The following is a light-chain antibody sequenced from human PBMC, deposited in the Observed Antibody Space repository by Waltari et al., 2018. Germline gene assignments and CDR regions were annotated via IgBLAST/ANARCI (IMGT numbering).Light chain of an antibody. CDR1: QTITNW. CDR2: KAS. Sequence: DIQMTQSPSTLSASVGDRVTITCRASQTITNWLAWYQQKPGEAPKLLIYKASTLAMGVPSRFSGSGSGTEFTLTISSLQPDDFATYYCQQYDNYPYTFGQGTKLEIK. V-gene: IGKV1-5*03. J-gene: IGKJ2*01. CDR3: QQYDNYPYT.